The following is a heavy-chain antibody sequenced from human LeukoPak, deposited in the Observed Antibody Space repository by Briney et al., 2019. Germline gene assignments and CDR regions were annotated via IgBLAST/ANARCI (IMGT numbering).Heavy chain of an antibody. CDR2: ISGGGGST. CDR1: GFTFSSYA. CDR3: ARRRYNSAGNYFDY. V-gene: IGHV3-23*01. Sequence: GSLRLSCAASGFTFSSYALSWVRQAPGKGLEWVSGISGGGGSTYYADSVKGRFTISRDNSKNTLYLQMNSLRAEDTAVYYCARRRYNSAGNYFDYWGQGTLVTVSS. J-gene: IGHJ4*02. D-gene: IGHD6-19*01.